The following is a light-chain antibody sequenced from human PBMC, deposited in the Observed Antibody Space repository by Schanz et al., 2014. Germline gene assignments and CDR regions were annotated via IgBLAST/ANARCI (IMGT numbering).Light chain of an antibody. CDR2: WAS. CDR1: QSVLYSPNNKNY. CDR3: QQYYSAPRT. V-gene: IGKV4-1*01. Sequence: DIVMTQSPDSLAVSLGERATINCKSSQSVLYSPNNKNYLAWYQQKPGQPPKLLIYWASTRESGVPDRFSGSGSGTDFTLTISSLQAEDVAVYYCQQYYSAPRTFGRGTQVEIK. J-gene: IGKJ1*01.